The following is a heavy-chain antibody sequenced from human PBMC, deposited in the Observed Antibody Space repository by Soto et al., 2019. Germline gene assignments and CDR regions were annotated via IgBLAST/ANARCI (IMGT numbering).Heavy chain of an antibody. D-gene: IGHD7-27*01. Sequence: QVQLQESGPGLVKPSGTLSLTCAVSGGSLTSNDWWTWVRQPPGKGLEWVGQIHHSGSTFYNPSLRSRITVSINLSANQFSLHLASVTAADTALDDCARSTGGDSCHFWGQGTMVTVSS. J-gene: IGHJ3*01. CDR3: ARSTGGDSCHF. CDR2: IHHSGST. CDR1: GGSLTSNDW. V-gene: IGHV4-4*02.